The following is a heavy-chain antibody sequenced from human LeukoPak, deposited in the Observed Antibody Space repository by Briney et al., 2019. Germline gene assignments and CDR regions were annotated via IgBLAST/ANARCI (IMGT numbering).Heavy chain of an antibody. V-gene: IGHV6-1*01. CDR1: GDNVSSNCAA. Sequence: SQTLSLTCAISGDNVSSNCAAWNWIRQSPLRGLEWLGRTYYRSKWYNDYAVTVKSRITINPDTSKNQFSLQLISVTPEDTAVYYCARENSGLPIWGQGTMVTVSS. J-gene: IGHJ3*02. CDR3: ARENSGLPI. D-gene: IGHD1-26*01. CDR2: TYYRSKWYN.